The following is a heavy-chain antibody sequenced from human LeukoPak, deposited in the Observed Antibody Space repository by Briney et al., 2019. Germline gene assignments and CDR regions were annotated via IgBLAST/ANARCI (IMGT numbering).Heavy chain of an antibody. CDR3: ARDRVGVVVAAHDAFDI. V-gene: IGHV4-30-4*01. CDR1: GGSISSGDYY. J-gene: IGHJ3*02. CDR2: IYYSGST. Sequence: SQTLSLTCTVSGGSISSGDYYWSWIRQPPGKGLEWIGYIYYSGSTYYNPSLKSRVTISVDTSKNQFSLKLSSVTAADTAVYYCARDRVGVVVAAHDAFDIWGQGTMVTVSS. D-gene: IGHD2-15*01.